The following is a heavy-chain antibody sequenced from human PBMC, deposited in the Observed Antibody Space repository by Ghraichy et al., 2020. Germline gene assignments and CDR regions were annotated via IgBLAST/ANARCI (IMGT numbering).Heavy chain of an antibody. D-gene: IGHD7-27*01. J-gene: IGHJ4*02. CDR3: ARDGPPKWGVDY. CDR1: GFTFSSYL. V-gene: IGHV3-74*01. Sequence: GGSLRLSCAASGFTFSSYLMHWVRQVPGKGLVWISRISSDGSNTLYADSVKGRFTMSRDNAKNTLYLQMNSLRAEDTAVYYCARDGPPKWGVDYWGQGTLVTFSS. CDR2: ISSDGSNT.